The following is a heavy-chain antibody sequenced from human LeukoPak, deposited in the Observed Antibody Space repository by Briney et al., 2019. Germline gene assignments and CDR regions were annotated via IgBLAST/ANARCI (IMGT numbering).Heavy chain of an antibody. Sequence: SETLSLTCTVYGGSFSGYYWTWNRQPPGKGLEWIGEINPSRSTNYNPSLKSRGTISLDTSKNQFSLKLNSLTAADTAVYYCATVSRVAVGWHKKKYYYYYMDVWGKGTTVTVSS. CDR2: INPSRST. V-gene: IGHV4-34*01. D-gene: IGHD5-24*01. J-gene: IGHJ6*03. CDR1: GGSFSGYY. CDR3: ATVSRVAVGWHKKKYYYYYMDV.